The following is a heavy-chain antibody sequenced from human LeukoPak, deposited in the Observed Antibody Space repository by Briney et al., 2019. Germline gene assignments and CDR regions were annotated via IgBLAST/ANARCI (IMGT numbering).Heavy chain of an antibody. J-gene: IGHJ6*03. CDR1: GGSMSSSSYY. Sequence: SETLSLTSTVSGGSMSSSSYYWGWIRQPPGKGLEWIGSMYYSGSTYYNPSLKSRVTISVDTSKNQFSLKLSSVTAADTAVYFCARHVYSSSWIYYYYYMDVWGKGTTVTVSS. D-gene: IGHD6-13*01. CDR2: MYYSGST. CDR3: ARHVYSSSWIYYYYYMDV. V-gene: IGHV4-39*01.